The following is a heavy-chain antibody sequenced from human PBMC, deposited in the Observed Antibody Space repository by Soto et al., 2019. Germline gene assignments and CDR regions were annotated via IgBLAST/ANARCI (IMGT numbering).Heavy chain of an antibody. CDR2: ISYDGSNK. J-gene: IGHJ4*02. CDR1: GFTFSSYA. D-gene: IGHD6-13*01. Sequence: QVQLVESGGGVVQPGRSLRLSCAASGFTFSSYAMHWVRQAPGKGLEWVAVISYDGSNKYYADSVKGRFTISRDNFKNTLYQQMNSLRAEDTAVYYCARDKEAGSSWYKYYFDYWGQGTLITVSS. V-gene: IGHV3-30-3*01. CDR3: ARDKEAGSSWYKYYFDY.